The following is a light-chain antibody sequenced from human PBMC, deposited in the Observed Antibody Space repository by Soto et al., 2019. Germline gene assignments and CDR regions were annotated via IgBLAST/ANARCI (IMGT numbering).Light chain of an antibody. CDR2: DVI. CDR1: RSGVGGYDY. CDR3: CSYAGSYNVV. Sequence: QSALTQPRSVSGSPGQSVTISCTGTRSGVGGYDYVSWYQQYPGKAPKLMIYDVIKRPSGVPDRFSGSKSGNTASLTISGLQAEDEADYYCCSYAGSYNVVFGGGTKLTVL. J-gene: IGLJ2*01. V-gene: IGLV2-11*01.